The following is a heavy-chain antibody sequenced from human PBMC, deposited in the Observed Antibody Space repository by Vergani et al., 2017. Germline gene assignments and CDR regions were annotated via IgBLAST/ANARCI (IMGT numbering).Heavy chain of an antibody. CDR3: ASTGGYCSSTSCYDGYYYYYGMDV. CDR2: ISAYNGNT. Sequence: QVQLVQSGAEVKKPGASVKVSCKASGYTFTSYGISWVRQAPGQGLEWMGWISAYNGNTNYAQKFQGRVTMTRDTSISTAYMGLSRLRSDDTAVYYCASTGGYCSSTSCYDGYYYYYGMDVWGQGTTVTVSS. V-gene: IGHV1-18*01. CDR1: GYTFTSYG. D-gene: IGHD2-2*01. J-gene: IGHJ6*02.